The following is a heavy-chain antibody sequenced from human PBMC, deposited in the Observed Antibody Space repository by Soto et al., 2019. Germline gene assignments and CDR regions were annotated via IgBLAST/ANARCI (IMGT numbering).Heavy chain of an antibody. D-gene: IGHD1-1*01. CDR1: GFTVSNNY. CDR3: ARFAFNSRFDF. CDR2: TYSGDTT. J-gene: IGHJ4*02. Sequence: EVQLVESGGGLVQPGGSLRLSFVVSGFTVSNNYISWVRQAPGKGLEWVSVTYSGDTTYYADSVKGRFTVSRDISKSTLYLQMNSLRAEDTAVFYCARFAFNSRFDFWGQGTLVTVSS. V-gene: IGHV3-66*01.